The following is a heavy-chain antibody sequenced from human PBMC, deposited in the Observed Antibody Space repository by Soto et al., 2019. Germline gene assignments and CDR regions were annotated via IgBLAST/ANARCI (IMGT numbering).Heavy chain of an antibody. V-gene: IGHV1-69*13. CDR3: ARHDCISTSCYYYYYYSMDV. Sequence: SLKVSCKTSGGTFSSYAISCARQAPGQGLEWMGGIIPIFDTANYAQKFQGRATITADESTSTAYRELSSLRSEDTAVYYCARHDCISTSCYYYYYYSMDVWGQGPTVTVSS. D-gene: IGHD2-2*01. CDR1: GGTFSSYA. J-gene: IGHJ6*02. CDR2: IIPIFDTA.